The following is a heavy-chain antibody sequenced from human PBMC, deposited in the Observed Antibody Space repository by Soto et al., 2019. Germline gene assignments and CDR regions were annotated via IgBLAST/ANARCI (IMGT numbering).Heavy chain of an antibody. J-gene: IGHJ5*02. CDR2: ISGSGGST. V-gene: IGHV3-23*01. CDR3: AARARNGDYLTWFDP. Sequence: EVQLLESGGGLVQPGGSLRLSCAASGFIFSNNAMSWVRQAPGKGLEWVSAISGSGGSTYYADSVKGRFTISRDNSKNTLYLQMNSLRAEDTAVYYCAARARNGDYLTWFDPWGRGTLVTVSS. CDR1: GFIFSNNA. D-gene: IGHD4-17*01.